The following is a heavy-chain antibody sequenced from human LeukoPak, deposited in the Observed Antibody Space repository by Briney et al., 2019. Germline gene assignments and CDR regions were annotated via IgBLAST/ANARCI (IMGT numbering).Heavy chain of an antibody. CDR1: GFTFDDYT. Sequence: GGSLRLSCAASGFTFDDYTMHWVRQAPGKGLEWVSLISWDGGSTYYADSVKGQFTISRDNSKNSLYLQMNSLRTEDTALYYCAKAPGGEMAIDYWGQGTLVTVSS. CDR2: ISWDGGST. D-gene: IGHD5-24*01. V-gene: IGHV3-43*01. CDR3: AKAPGGEMAIDY. J-gene: IGHJ4*02.